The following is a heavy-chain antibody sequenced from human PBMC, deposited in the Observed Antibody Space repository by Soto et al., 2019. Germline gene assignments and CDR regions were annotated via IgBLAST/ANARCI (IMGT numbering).Heavy chain of an antibody. D-gene: IGHD3-16*02. CDR2: MNPNSGNT. V-gene: IGHV1-8*01. Sequence: QVPLVQSGAEVKKPGASVKVSCKASGYTFTSYDINWVRQATGQGLEWMGWMNPNSGNTGYAQKFQGRVTMTRNTSISTAYMELSSLRSEDTAVYYCARGVDYIWGSYRYLGYYYMDVWGKGTTVTVSS. CDR3: ARGVDYIWGSYRYLGYYYMDV. J-gene: IGHJ6*03. CDR1: GYTFTSYD.